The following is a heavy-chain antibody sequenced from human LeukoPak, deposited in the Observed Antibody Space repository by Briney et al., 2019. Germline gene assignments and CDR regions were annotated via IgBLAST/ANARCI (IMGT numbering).Heavy chain of an antibody. V-gene: IGHV4-31*03. D-gene: IGHD5-18*01. Sequence: SETLSLTCSVSGGSISSGNYYWSWIRQHPGKGLEWIGYIYYSGSTYYNPSLKSRVTISVDTSKNQFSLKLSSVTAADTAVYYCARDATTAMVSYFDYWGQGTLVTVSS. CDR2: IYYSGST. CDR1: GGSISSGNYY. CDR3: ARDATTAMVSYFDY. J-gene: IGHJ4*02.